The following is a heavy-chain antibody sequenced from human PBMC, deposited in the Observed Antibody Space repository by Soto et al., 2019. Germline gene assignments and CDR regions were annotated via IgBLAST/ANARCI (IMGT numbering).Heavy chain of an antibody. D-gene: IGHD3-22*01. Sequence: KVSCKASGGTFSSYAISWVRQAPGQGLEWMVGIIPIFGTANYAQKFQGRVTITADKSTSTAYMELRSLRSDDTAVYYCARDDYDSSGYRSGSDAVDICGQGTMVTVSS. CDR3: ARDDYDSSGYRSGSDAVDI. V-gene: IGHV1-69*06. CDR2: IIPIFGTA. J-gene: IGHJ3*02. CDR1: GGTFSSYA.